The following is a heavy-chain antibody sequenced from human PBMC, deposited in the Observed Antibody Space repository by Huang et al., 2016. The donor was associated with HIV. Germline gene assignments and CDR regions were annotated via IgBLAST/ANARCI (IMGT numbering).Heavy chain of an antibody. CDR2: INHRGTT. CDR1: GGSFSSYY. D-gene: IGHD3-16*01. J-gene: IGHJ5*02. V-gene: IGHV4-34*01. CDR3: AREIMISFGGPFDP. Sequence: QVQLHQWGAGLLKPSETLSLTCAVYGGSFSSYYWNWFRQSPGKGLEWIGQINHRGTTTYNPSLKSRVTMSVDTSKNQFSLKLNAVTAADTAVYYCAREIMISFGGPFDPWGQGTLVTVSS.